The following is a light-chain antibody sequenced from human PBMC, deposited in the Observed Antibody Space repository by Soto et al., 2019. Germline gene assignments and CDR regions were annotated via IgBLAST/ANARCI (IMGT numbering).Light chain of an antibody. CDR2: DVS. J-gene: IGLJ2*01. CDR1: SSDVGGYNY. CDR3: SSYTSSSTL. V-gene: IGLV2-14*01. Sequence: QSALTQPASVSGSPGQSITISCTGTSSDVGGYNYVSWYQQHPGKAPKLMIYDVSNRPSGVSNRFSRSKSGNTASLTISGLQAEDEADYYCSSYTSSSTLFGGGTKLTVL.